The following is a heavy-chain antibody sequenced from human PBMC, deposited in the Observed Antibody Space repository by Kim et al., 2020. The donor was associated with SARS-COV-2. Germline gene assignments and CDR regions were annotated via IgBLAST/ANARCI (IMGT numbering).Heavy chain of an antibody. D-gene: IGHD6-19*01. CDR2: INSDGSST. V-gene: IGHV3-74*01. CDR3: ARGGVRWLVPLYWYFDL. Sequence: GGSLRLSCAASGFTFSSYWMHWVRQAPGKGLVWVSRINSDGSSTSYADSVKGRFTISRDNAKNTLYLQMNSLRAEDTAVYYCARGGVRWLVPLYWYFDLWGRGTLVTVSS. CDR1: GFTFSSYW. J-gene: IGHJ2*01.